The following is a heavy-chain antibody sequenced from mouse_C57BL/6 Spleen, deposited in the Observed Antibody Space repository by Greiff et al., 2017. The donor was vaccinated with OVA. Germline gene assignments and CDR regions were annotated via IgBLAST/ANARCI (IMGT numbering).Heavy chain of an antibody. CDR3: ARIYYDYDGDY. Sequence: EVQLVESGPGLVKPSQSLSLTCSVTGYSITSGYYWNWIRQFPGNKLEWMGYISYDGSNNYNPSLKNRISITRDTSKNQFFLKLNSVTTEDTATYYCARIYYDYDGDYWGQGTTLTVSS. CDR2: ISYDGSN. CDR1: GYSITSGYY. J-gene: IGHJ2*01. D-gene: IGHD2-4*01. V-gene: IGHV3-6*01.